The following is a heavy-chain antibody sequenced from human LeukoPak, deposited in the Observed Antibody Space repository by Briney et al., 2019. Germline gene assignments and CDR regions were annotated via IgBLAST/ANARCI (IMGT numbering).Heavy chain of an antibody. V-gene: IGHV3-30*02. J-gene: IGHJ4*02. Sequence: PGGSLRLSCAASGFIFSSYGMHWVRQAPGKGLEWVAFIRYDGSKKYYADSVKGRFTISRDNSKNTLYLQMNSLRAEDTAVYYCAKDRGVVVVEDFFDYWGQGTLVTVSS. D-gene: IGHD2-15*01. CDR1: GFIFSSYG. CDR2: IRYDGSKK. CDR3: AKDRGVVVVEDFFDY.